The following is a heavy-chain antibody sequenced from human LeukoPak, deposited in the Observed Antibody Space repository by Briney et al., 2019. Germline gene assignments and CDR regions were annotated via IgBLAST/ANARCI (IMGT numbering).Heavy chain of an antibody. CDR2: IYTSGSN. D-gene: IGHD3-10*02. Sequence: PSETLALTCAVSGGAISRYYWSWVRQAAGKGLEWIGRIYTSGSNNYNPSLKSRVAMSVDTSKNQFSLRLSSLTAADTAVYYCARSTGSTMFIDYWGQGTLVTVSS. CDR1: GGAISRYY. V-gene: IGHV4-59*10. CDR3: ARSTGSTMFIDY. J-gene: IGHJ4*02.